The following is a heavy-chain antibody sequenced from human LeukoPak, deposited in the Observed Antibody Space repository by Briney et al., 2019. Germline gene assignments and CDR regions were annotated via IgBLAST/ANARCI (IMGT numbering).Heavy chain of an antibody. D-gene: IGHD1-7*01. V-gene: IGHV4-30-2*01. CDR3: ARAMGGTTRSFDY. CDR2: IYHSGST. J-gene: IGHJ4*02. Sequence: SQTLSLTCTVSGGSISSGGYYWSWIRQPPGKGLEWIGYIYHSGSTYYNPSLKSRVTISVDRSKNQFSLKLSSVTAADTAVYYCARAMGGTTRSFDYWGQGTLVTVSS. CDR1: GGSISSGGYY.